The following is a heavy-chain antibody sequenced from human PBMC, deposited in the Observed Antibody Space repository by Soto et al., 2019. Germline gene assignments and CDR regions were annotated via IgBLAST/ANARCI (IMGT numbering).Heavy chain of an antibody. Sequence: SETLSLTCAVSGGSISSSNWWSWVRQPPGKGLEWIGEIYHSGSTNYNPSLKSRVTISVDTSKNQFSLKLSSVTAADTAVYYCARILDYYDSSGSPDYWGQGTLVTVSS. J-gene: IGHJ4*02. CDR3: ARILDYYDSSGSPDY. V-gene: IGHV4-4*02. D-gene: IGHD3-22*01. CDR2: IYHSGST. CDR1: GGSISSSNW.